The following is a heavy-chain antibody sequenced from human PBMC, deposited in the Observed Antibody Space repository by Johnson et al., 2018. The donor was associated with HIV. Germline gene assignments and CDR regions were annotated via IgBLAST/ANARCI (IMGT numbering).Heavy chain of an antibody. CDR1: GFTFSSYA. CDR2: ISSSGSTI. CDR3: ARNGLIPAAKVVAFDI. Sequence: MQLVESGGGVVQPGRSLRLSCAASGFTFSSYAVHWVRQAPGKGLEWVSYISSSGSTIYYADSVEGRFPISSDNAKNSLYLQMNSLIAEDTAVYYCARNGLIPAAKVVAFDIWGQGTTVTVSS. V-gene: IGHV3-48*03. J-gene: IGHJ3*02. D-gene: IGHD2-2*01.